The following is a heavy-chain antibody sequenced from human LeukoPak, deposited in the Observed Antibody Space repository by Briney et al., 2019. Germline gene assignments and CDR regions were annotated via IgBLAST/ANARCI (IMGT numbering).Heavy chain of an antibody. D-gene: IGHD4-17*01. J-gene: IGHJ4*02. CDR3: ARGPRHAVTTLDY. CDR2: IYYSGST. CDR1: GGSISSGDYY. Sequence: SETLSLTCTVSGGSISSGDYYWSWIRQPPGKGLEWIGYIYYSGSTYYNPSLKSRVTISVDKSKNQFSLKLSSVTAADTAVYYCARGPRHAVTTLDYWGQGTLVTVSS. V-gene: IGHV4-30-4*01.